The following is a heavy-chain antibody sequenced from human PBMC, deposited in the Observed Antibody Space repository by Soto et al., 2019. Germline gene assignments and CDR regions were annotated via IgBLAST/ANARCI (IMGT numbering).Heavy chain of an antibody. J-gene: IGHJ6*02. CDR2: IIPIFGTA. D-gene: IGHD3-22*01. CDR3: ARDLKRYYDSSGYGYYYYGKDV. CDR1: GGTLSSYA. V-gene: IGHV1-69*13. Sequence: GTPVKVSCKASGGTLSSYAISWVRQATGQGLEWMGGIIPIFGTANYAQKFQGRVTITADESTTTAYMELSSLRSEDTAVYYCARDLKRYYDSSGYGYYYYGKDVWGQGTTVTVS.